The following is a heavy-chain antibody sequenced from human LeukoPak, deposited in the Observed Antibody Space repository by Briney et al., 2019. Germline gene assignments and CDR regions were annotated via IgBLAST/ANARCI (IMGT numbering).Heavy chain of an antibody. CDR2: ISGSGGST. CDR3: AKDGGYNILTGYSGSDY. CDR1: GFTFSSYA. Sequence: GGSLRLSCAASGFTFSSYAMSWVRQAPGKGLEWVSVISGSGGSTYYADSVKGRFTISRVNSKNTLYLQMNSLRAEDTAVYYCAKDGGYNILTGYSGSDYWGQGTLVTVSS. J-gene: IGHJ4*02. D-gene: IGHD3-9*01. V-gene: IGHV3-23*01.